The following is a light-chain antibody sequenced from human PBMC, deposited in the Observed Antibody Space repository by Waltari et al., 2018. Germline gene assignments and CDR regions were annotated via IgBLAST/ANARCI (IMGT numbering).Light chain of an antibody. Sequence: SYELTQPPSVSVSPGQTARINCPGDALPKQSVFWYQQKPGQAPLLVIFKDNERPSGIPERISGSSSGTTVSLTISGVQAEDEADYYCQSADTSSTYWVFGVGTKLTVL. J-gene: IGLJ3*02. CDR3: QSADTSSTYWV. CDR2: KDN. V-gene: IGLV3-25*02. CDR1: ALPKQS.